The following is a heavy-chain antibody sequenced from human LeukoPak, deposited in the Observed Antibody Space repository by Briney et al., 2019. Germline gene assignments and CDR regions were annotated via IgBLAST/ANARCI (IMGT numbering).Heavy chain of an antibody. Sequence: ASVKVSCKASGYTFTSYGISWARQAPGQGLEWMGWISAYNGNTNYAQKLQGRVTMTTDTSTSTAYMELRSLRSDDTAVYYCARDAVAGTEGPNWFDPWGQGTLVTVSS. CDR3: ARDAVAGTEGPNWFDP. D-gene: IGHD6-19*01. CDR1: GYTFTSYG. J-gene: IGHJ5*02. V-gene: IGHV1-18*01. CDR2: ISAYNGNT.